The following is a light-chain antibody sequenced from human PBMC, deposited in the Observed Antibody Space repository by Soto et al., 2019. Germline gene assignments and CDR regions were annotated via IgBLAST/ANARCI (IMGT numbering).Light chain of an antibody. CDR1: SSDVGGYNY. CDR3: SSYAGSNNYV. CDR2: EVS. V-gene: IGLV2-8*01. Sequence: QSVLTQPPSASGSPGRSVTISCTGTSSDVGGYNYVSWYQQHPGKAPKLMIYEVSKRPSGVPDRFSGSKSGNTASLTVSGRQAEDEADYYCSSYAGSNNYVFGTGTKVTVL. J-gene: IGLJ1*01.